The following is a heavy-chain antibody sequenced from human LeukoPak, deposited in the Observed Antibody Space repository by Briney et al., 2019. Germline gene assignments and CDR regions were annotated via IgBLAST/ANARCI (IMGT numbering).Heavy chain of an antibody. D-gene: IGHD3-22*01. Sequence: SETLSLTCTVSGGSISSSSYYWGWIRQPPGKGLEWIGSIYYSGCTYYNPSLKSRVTISVDTSKNQFSLKLSSVTAADTAVYYCARVSPYVIVGMDVWGQGTTVTVSS. J-gene: IGHJ6*02. CDR1: GGSISSSSYY. CDR3: ARVSPYVIVGMDV. CDR2: IYYSGCT. V-gene: IGHV4-39*07.